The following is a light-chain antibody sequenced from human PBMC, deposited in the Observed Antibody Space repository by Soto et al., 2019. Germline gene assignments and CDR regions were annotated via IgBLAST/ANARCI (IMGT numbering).Light chain of an antibody. CDR3: SSYAGSNYV. J-gene: IGLJ1*01. CDR2: EVS. CDR1: SSDVGGYYC. Sequence: SALTQPPSASGSPGQSVTISCTGTSSDVGGYYCVSWYQQHPGKAPKLMIYEVSKRPSGVPDRFSGSKSGNTASLSVSGLQAEDEADYYCSSYAGSNYVFGTGTKLPVL. V-gene: IGLV2-8*01.